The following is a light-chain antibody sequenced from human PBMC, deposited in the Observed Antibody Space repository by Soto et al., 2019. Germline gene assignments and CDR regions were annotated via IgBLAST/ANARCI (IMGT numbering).Light chain of an antibody. Sequence: EIVMTQSPATLSVSPGERATLSCRASRSISSNLAWYQQKPGQAPRLLIYGASTRATGIPARFSGSGSGTEFTLTISSLQSGDSADYFCQQYNTWPPYIFGQGTKLQIK. V-gene: IGKV3-15*01. CDR1: RSISSN. J-gene: IGKJ2*01. CDR3: QQYNTWPPYI. CDR2: GAS.